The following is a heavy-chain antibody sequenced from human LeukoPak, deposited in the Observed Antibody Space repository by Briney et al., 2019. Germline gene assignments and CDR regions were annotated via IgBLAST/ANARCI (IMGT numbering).Heavy chain of an antibody. CDR2: MNPNSGNT. V-gene: IGHV1-8*01. Sequence: ASVKVSCKASGYTFTSYDINWVRQATGQGLEWMGWMNPNSGNTGYAQKFQGRVTMTRNTSLSTAYMELSSLRSEDTAVYYCARVSISRKQLLDYWGQGTLVTVSS. CDR3: ARVSISRKQLLDY. D-gene: IGHD1-1*01. CDR1: GYTFTSYD. J-gene: IGHJ4*02.